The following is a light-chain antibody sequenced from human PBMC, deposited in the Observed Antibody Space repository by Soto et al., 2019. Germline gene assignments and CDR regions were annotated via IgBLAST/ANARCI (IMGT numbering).Light chain of an antibody. CDR3: TSYTCVSTYV. J-gene: IGLJ1*01. V-gene: IGLV2-14*01. CDR2: EVT. Sequence: QSALTQPASVSGSPGQSITISCTGTSSDVGGYDYVSWYQQHPGKVPKFLIYEVTNRPSGVSHRFSGSKSGNTASLTISGLQAEDEADYYCTSYTCVSTYVFGPGTKVTVL. CDR1: SSDVGGYDY.